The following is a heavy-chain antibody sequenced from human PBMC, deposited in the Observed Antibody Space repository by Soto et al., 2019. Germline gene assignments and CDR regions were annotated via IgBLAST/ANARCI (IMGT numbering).Heavy chain of an antibody. V-gene: IGHV4-4*07. Sequence: QVQLQESGPGLVKPSETLSLSCTVSGGPVSGFYWSWIRQSAGKGLEWIGRLYSSGSTNFNPSLKSRVTMSVDTSKNHFSLTLASVTAAESAVYYCARDSVSVAGEGFDYWGQGTLVTVSS. CDR1: GGPVSGFY. CDR3: ARDSVSVAGEGFDY. CDR2: LYSSGST. D-gene: IGHD6-19*01. J-gene: IGHJ4*02.